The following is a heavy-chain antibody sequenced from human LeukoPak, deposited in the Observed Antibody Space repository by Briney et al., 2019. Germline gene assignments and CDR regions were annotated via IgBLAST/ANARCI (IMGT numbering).Heavy chain of an antibody. CDR2: ISGSGGST. D-gene: IGHD5-18*01. CDR3: AKAPKYSYASDY. Sequence: GGSLRLSCAASGFTFSSYWMSWVRQAPGKGLEWVSAISGSGGSTYYADSVKGRFTISRDNSKNTLYLQMNSLRAEDTAVYYCAKAPKYSYASDYWGQGTLVTVSS. J-gene: IGHJ4*02. V-gene: IGHV3-23*01. CDR1: GFTFSSYW.